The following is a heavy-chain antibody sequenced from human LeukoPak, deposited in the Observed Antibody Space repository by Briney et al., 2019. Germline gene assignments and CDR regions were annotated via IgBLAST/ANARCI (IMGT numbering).Heavy chain of an antibody. D-gene: IGHD6-13*01. CDR1: GGSFIGFH. Sequence: SETLSLTCAVYGGSFIGFHWNWIRQAPGKGLEWIGELNHSGSTNYNPSLKSRVTISVDTSKNQFSLKLSSVTAADTAVYYCARQQYSSSWYVNNWFDPWGQGTLVTVSS. CDR2: LNHSGST. J-gene: IGHJ5*02. V-gene: IGHV4-34*01. CDR3: ARQQYSSSWYVNNWFDP.